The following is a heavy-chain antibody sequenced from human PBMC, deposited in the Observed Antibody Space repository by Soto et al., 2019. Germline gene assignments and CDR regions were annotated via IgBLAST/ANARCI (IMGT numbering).Heavy chain of an antibody. D-gene: IGHD3-10*01. J-gene: IGHJ3*02. CDR1: GGTFSTYI. V-gene: IGHV1-69*02. Sequence: QAQLVQSGAEVKKPGSSVKVSCKASGGTFSTYIISWVRQAPGQGLEWMGRIIPILGIANYAQNFQGRVTITADKSTSTVYMEVSSLRSEDTAVYYCAREDYYGSGSYYNNDAFAIWGQGTMVTVSS. CDR2: IIPILGIA. CDR3: AREDYYGSGSYYNNDAFAI.